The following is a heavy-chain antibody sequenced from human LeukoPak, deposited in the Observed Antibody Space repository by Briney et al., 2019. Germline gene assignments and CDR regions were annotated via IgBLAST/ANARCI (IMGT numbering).Heavy chain of an antibody. J-gene: IGHJ4*02. CDR3: ARHGPTMVRGVTDYFDY. CDR2: IYYSGST. V-gene: IGHV4-39*01. CDR1: GGSISSSSYY. D-gene: IGHD3-10*01. Sequence: PSETLSLTCTVSGGSISSSSYYWGWIRQPPGKGLEWIGSIYYSGSTYYNPSLKSRVTISVDTSKNQFSLKLSSVTAADTAVYYCARHGPTMVRGVTDYFDYWGQGTLVTVSS.